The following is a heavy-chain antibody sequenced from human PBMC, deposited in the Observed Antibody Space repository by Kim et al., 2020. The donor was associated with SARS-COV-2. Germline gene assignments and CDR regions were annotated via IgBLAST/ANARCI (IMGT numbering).Heavy chain of an antibody. CDR1: GDSFTTYE. D-gene: IGHD1-26*01. CDR3: ARGEWEILVVPSSGTDF. V-gene: IGHV1-2*06. J-gene: IGHJ4*02. Sequence: ASVKVSCEASGDSFTTYEIHWVRQAPGQGLEWMGRINLNNGGTKYAQRFQGRVIMTRDTSINTVYMELSNLRPDDTAVYFCARGEWEILVVPSSGTDFWGQGTLVTVSS. CDR2: INLNNGGT.